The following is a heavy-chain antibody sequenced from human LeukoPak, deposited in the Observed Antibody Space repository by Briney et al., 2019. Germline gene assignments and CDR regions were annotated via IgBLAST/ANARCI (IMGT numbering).Heavy chain of an antibody. V-gene: IGHV1-69*05. J-gene: IGHJ6*03. CDR3: ARGLQYQLHKALRYYYMDV. Sequence: GASVKVSCKASGGTFSSHAIAWVRQAPGQGPEWMGGIIPISGTADYAQKFQGRVTITTDQSTSTAYMELSSLTSDDTAVYYCARGLQYQLHKALRYYYMDVWGEGTTVTVSS. CDR1: GGTFSSHA. D-gene: IGHD2-2*01. CDR2: IIPISGTA.